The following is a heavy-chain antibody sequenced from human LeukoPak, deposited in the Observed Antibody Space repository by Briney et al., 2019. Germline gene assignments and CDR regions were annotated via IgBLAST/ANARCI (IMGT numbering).Heavy chain of an antibody. J-gene: IGHJ5*02. CDR1: GGSISSGGYY. Sequence: PSETLSLTCTVSGGSISSGGYYWSWLRQHPGKGLEWIGYIYYSGSTYYNPSLKSRVTISVDTSKNQFSLKLSSVTAADTAVYYCARDRGLRGSGWFSGPWGQGTLVTVSS. D-gene: IGHD6-13*01. V-gene: IGHV4-31*03. CDR2: IYYSGST. CDR3: ARDRGLRGSGWFSGP.